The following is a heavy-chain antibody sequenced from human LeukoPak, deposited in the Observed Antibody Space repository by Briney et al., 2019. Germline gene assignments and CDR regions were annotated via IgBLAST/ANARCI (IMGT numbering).Heavy chain of an antibody. CDR1: GGSFSGYY. CDR3: ARGTVGYCSGGSCQGWFDP. D-gene: IGHD2-15*01. J-gene: IGHJ5*02. CDR2: IYYSGST. Sequence: PSETLSLTCAVYGGSFSGYYWGWIRQPPGKGLEWIGNIYYSGSTYYSPSLKSRVTISVDTSNKFSLKLSSVTAADTAVYYCARGTVGYCSGGSCQGWFDPWGQGTLVTVSS. V-gene: IGHV4-34*01.